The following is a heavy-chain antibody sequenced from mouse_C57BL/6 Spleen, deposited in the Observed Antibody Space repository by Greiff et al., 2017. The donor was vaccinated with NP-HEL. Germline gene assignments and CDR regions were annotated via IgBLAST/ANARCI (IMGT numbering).Heavy chain of an antibody. CDR1: GFTFSSYG. CDR2: ISSGGSYT. V-gene: IGHV5-6*01. CDR3: ARQGLRRGYYYAMDY. J-gene: IGHJ4*01. Sequence: EVQGVESGGDLVKPGGSLKLSCAASGFTFSSYGMSWVRQTPDKRLEWVATISSGGSYTYYPDSVKGRFTISRDNAKNTLYLQMSSLKSEDTSMYYCARQGLRRGYYYAMDYWGQGTSVTVSS. D-gene: IGHD2-4*01.